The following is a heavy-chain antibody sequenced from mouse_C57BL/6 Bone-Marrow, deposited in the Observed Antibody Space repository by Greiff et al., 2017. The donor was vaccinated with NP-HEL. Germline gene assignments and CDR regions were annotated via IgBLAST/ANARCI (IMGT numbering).Heavy chain of an antibody. CDR1: GFTFSSYA. Sequence: EVMLVESGGGLVKPGGSLKLSCAASGFTFSSYAMSWVRQTPEKRLEWVATISDGGSYTYYPDNVKGRFTISRDNAKNNLYLQMSHLKSEDTAMYYCARDQRGTAVYFDYWGQGTTLTVSS. CDR3: ARDQRGTAVYFDY. D-gene: IGHD2-14*01. CDR2: ISDGGSYT. J-gene: IGHJ2*01. V-gene: IGHV5-4*01.